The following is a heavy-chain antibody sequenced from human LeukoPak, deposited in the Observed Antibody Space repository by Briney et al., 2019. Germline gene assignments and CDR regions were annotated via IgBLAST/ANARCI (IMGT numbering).Heavy chain of an antibody. V-gene: IGHV4-34*01. CDR2: INHSGST. J-gene: IGHJ3*02. D-gene: IGHD3-22*01. CDR3: ARATMIVAHDAFDI. Sequence: SETLSLTCAVYGGSFSGYYWSWIRQPPGKVLEWIGEINHSGSTNYNPSLKSRVTISVDTSKNQFSLKLSSVTAADTAVYYCARATMIVAHDAFDIWGQGTMVTVSS. CDR1: GGSFSGYY.